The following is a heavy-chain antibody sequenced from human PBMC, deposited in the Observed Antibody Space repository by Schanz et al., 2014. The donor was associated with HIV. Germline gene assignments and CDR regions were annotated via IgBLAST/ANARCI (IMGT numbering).Heavy chain of an antibody. D-gene: IGHD3-3*01. V-gene: IGHV3-7*01. Sequence: EMKLVESGGGLAQPGGSLTLSCVASGFTFSKYSMNWVRQAPGKGLEWVAKIKEDGSETYYVGSVTGRFTISRDNTKKSLYLQMNSLRAEDTAVYYCAKEEWFRFDPWGQGTLVTVSS. J-gene: IGHJ5*02. CDR2: IKEDGSET. CDR3: AKEEWFRFDP. CDR1: GFTFSKYS.